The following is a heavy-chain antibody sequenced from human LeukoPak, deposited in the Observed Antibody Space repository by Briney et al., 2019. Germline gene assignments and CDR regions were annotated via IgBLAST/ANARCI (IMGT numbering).Heavy chain of an antibody. D-gene: IGHD3-9*01. CDR3: AKDGERYFDRGVDY. V-gene: IGHV3-53*04. J-gene: IGHJ4*02. CDR2: IYSGGST. Sequence: PGGSLRLSCAASGFTVSSNYMSWVRQAPGKGLEWVSVIYSGGSTYYADSVKGRFTISRHNSKNTLYLQMNSLRPEDTAVYYCAKDGERYFDRGVDYWGQGTLVTVSS. CDR1: GFTVSSNY.